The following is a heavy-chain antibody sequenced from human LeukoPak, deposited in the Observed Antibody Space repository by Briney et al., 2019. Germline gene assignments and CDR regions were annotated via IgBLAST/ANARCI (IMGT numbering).Heavy chain of an antibody. CDR3: AQSDYDILTGYQPEYYFDY. J-gene: IGHJ4*02. CDR1: GGTFSSYA. CDR2: IIPILGTA. D-gene: IGHD3-9*01. Sequence: SVRVSCKASGGTFSSYAISWVRQAPGQGLEWMGGIIPILGTANYAQKFQGRVTITTDESTSTAYMELSSLRSEDTAVYYCAQSDYDILTGYQPEYYFDYWGQGTLVTVSS. V-gene: IGHV1-69*05.